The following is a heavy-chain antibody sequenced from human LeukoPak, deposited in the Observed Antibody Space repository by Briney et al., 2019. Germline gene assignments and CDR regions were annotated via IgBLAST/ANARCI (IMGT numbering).Heavy chain of an antibody. CDR2: ISSSGSTI. J-gene: IGHJ4*02. CDR1: GFTFSSYE. V-gene: IGHV3-48*03. CDR3: ARGTMIVVVTPSGIDY. D-gene: IGHD3-22*01. Sequence: PGGSLRLSCAASGFTFSSYEMNWVRQAPGKGLEWVSYISSSGSTIYYADSVKGRFTISRDNAKNSLYLQMNSLRAEDTAVYYCARGTMIVVVTPSGIDYWGQRTLVTVSS.